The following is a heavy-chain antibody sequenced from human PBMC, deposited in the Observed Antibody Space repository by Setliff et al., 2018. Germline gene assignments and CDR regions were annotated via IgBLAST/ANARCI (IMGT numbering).Heavy chain of an antibody. CDR3: ARDPLYRENLSRVFDF. CDR1: GYTFSDYG. CDR2: ISPYTGRT. Sequence: GGSVKVSCKASGYTFSDYGISWVRLAPGHGLEWMGWISPYTGRTFYAPQFQDRVIMTTDTSTNTAYLDLRSLRSDDTAVYYCARDPLYRENLSRVFDFWGQGTMVTVSS. V-gene: IGHV1-18*01. D-gene: IGHD3-16*02. J-gene: IGHJ3*01.